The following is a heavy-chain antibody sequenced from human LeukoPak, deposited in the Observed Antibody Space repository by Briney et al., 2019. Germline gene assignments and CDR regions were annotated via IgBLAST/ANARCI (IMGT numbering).Heavy chain of an antibody. CDR3: AKVGSSSWYVPYYFDY. D-gene: IGHD6-13*01. V-gene: IGHV3-23*01. CDR1: GFTFSSYA. CDR2: ISGSGGST. Sequence: GGSLRLSCAASGFTFSSYAMSWVRQAPGKGLEWVSAISGSGGSTYYADSVKGRFTISRDNSKNTLYLQMNSLRAEDTAVYYCAKVGSSSWYVPYYFDYLGQGTLVTVSS. J-gene: IGHJ4*02.